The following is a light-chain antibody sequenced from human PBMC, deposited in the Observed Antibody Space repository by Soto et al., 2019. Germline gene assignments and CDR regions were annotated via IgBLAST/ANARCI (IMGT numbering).Light chain of an antibody. CDR1: ESVSTN. CDR2: AAS. V-gene: IGKV3-15*01. Sequence: EVVMTQSPASLSVSPWERATLSCRASESVSTNLAWYQQKPGQPPRLLIYAASTRATGVPARFSGSGSGTEFTLTISSLQSEDFAVYYCQQYDIATGFGGGTKVEIK. J-gene: IGKJ4*01. CDR3: QQYDIATG.